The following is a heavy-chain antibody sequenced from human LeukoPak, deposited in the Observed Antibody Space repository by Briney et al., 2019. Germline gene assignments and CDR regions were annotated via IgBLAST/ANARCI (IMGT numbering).Heavy chain of an antibody. CDR1: GYTFSSYE. CDR3: AREPLRGEPFDY. CDR2: ISSSGSTI. D-gene: IGHD3-10*01. Sequence: GGSLRLSCAGSGYTFSSYEMNWVRQAPGKGLEWVSYISSSGSTIYYADSVKGRFTISRDNAKNSLYLQMNSLRAEDTAVYYCAREPLRGEPFDYWGQGTLVTVSS. V-gene: IGHV3-48*03. J-gene: IGHJ4*02.